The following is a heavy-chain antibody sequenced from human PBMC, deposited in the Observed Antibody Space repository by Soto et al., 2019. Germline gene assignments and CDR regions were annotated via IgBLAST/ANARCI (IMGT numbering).Heavy chain of an antibody. CDR1: GGTFSSYA. CDR3: AREARAGTTFDY. Sequence: GASVKVSCKASGGTFSSYAISWVRHAPGQGLEWMGGIIPIFGTANYAQKFQGRVTITADESTSTAYMELSSVRSEAPAVYYCAREARAGTTFDYWGQGTLVTVSS. V-gene: IGHV1-69*13. CDR2: IIPIFGTA. D-gene: IGHD4-17*01. J-gene: IGHJ4*02.